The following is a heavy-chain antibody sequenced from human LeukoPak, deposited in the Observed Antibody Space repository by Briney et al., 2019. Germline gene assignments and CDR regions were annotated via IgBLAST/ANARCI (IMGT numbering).Heavy chain of an antibody. D-gene: IGHD6-6*01. J-gene: IGHJ4*02. CDR2: ISYDGSNK. Sequence: GGSLRLSCAASGFTFSSYAMHWVRQAPGKGLEWVAVISYDGSNKYYADSVKGRFTISRDNSKNTLYLQMNSLRAEDTAVYYCASNPGYSSLSPDYWGQGTLVTVSS. CDR3: ASNPGYSSLSPDY. CDR1: GFTFSSYA. V-gene: IGHV3-30-3*01.